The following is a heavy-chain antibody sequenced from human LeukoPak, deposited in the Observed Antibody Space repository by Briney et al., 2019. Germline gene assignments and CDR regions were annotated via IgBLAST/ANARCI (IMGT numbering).Heavy chain of an antibody. V-gene: IGHV4-39*01. Sequence: PETLSLTCTVSGGSISSSSYYWGWIRQPPGKGLECLGSIYYSGSTYYNLSLKSRVTISIDTSQNQFSLKLSSVTAADTAVYYCGKGYYGMDVWGQGTTVIVSS. CDR3: GKGYYGMDV. CDR2: IYYSGST. J-gene: IGHJ6*02. CDR1: GGSISSSSYY.